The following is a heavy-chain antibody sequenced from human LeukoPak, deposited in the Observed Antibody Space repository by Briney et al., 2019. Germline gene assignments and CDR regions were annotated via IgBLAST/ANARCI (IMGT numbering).Heavy chain of an antibody. CDR2: ISWNSDSR. CDR1: GFTFDDYG. J-gene: IGHJ6*03. CDR3: ASVYYDSSGYYYYYYMDV. Sequence: GGSLRLSCAASGFTFDDYGMHWVRQAPGKGLEWVSGISWNSDSRGYADSVKGRFTISRDNGKNSLYLQMNSLRAEDTAVYFCASVYYDSSGYYYYYYMDVWGKGTTVTVSS. V-gene: IGHV3-9*01. D-gene: IGHD3-22*01.